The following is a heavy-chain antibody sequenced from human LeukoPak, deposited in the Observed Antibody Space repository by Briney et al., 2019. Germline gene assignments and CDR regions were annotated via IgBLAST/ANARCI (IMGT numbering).Heavy chain of an antibody. D-gene: IGHD3-22*01. V-gene: IGHV4-59*01. CDR1: GGSISSYY. Sequence: SETLSLTCTVSGGSISSYYWSWIRQPPGKGLEWIGYIYYSGSTNYNPSLKSRVTISIDTSKNQFSLKLSSVTAADTAVYYCAGGPNSFITMMSFDYWGQGTLVTVSS. J-gene: IGHJ4*02. CDR2: IYYSGST. CDR3: AGGPNSFITMMSFDY.